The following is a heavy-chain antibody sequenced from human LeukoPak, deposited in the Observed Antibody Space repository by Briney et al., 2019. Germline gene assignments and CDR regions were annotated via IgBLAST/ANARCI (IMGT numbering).Heavy chain of an antibody. CDR3: ARAPQSSGWYYYGMDV. J-gene: IGHJ6*02. Sequence: ASVKVSCKASGYTFTSYYMHWVRQAPGQGLEWMGIINPSGGSTSYAQKFQGRVTMTRDMSTSTAYMELSSLRSEDTAVYYCARAPQSSGWYYYGMDVWGQGTTVTVSS. D-gene: IGHD6-19*01. CDR1: GYTFTSYY. CDR2: INPSGGST. V-gene: IGHV1-46*01.